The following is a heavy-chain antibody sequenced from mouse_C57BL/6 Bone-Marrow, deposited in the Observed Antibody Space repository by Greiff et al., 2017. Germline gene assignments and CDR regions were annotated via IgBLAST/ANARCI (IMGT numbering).Heavy chain of an antibody. J-gene: IGHJ4*01. CDR3: ARDGETAQAFYAMDY. V-gene: IGHV5-4*01. Sequence: EVQVVESGGGLVKPGGSLKLSCAASGFTFSSYAMSWVRQTPGKRLEWVATISDGGSYTYYPANVKGRFTISRDNAKNNLYLQLRHLKSEDTAMYYCARDGETAQAFYAMDYWGQGTSVTVSS. D-gene: IGHD3-2*02. CDR1: GFTFSSYA. CDR2: ISDGGSYT.